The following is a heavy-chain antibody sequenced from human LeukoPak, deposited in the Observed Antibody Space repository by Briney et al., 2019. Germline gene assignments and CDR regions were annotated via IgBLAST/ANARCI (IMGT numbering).Heavy chain of an antibody. CDR3: ARTGGSWPTGGYFDY. Sequence: GESLRLSCAASGFSFSNYAMSWVRQAPGKGLEWVSDINSGGSTIYYADSVKGRYTISRDDAKNSLCLQMNSLRAEDTAVYYCARTGGSWPTGGYFDYWGQGTLVTVSS. CDR1: GFSFSNYA. CDR2: INSGGSTI. D-gene: IGHD1-26*01. V-gene: IGHV3-48*03. J-gene: IGHJ4*02.